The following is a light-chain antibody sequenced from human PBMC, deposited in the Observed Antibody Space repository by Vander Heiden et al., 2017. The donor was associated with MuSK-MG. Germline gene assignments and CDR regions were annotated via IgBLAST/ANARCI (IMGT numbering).Light chain of an antibody. CDR1: QSVSSN. CDR2: VAS. J-gene: IGKJ1*01. V-gene: IGKV3-15*01. Sequence: EIVMTQSPAPLSVSPGARATLSCRASQSVSSNLAWYQQKPGQAPRLLIYVASTRATGIPARFSGSGSGTEFTITISSLQSEDFAVYYCQQDNNCPQTFGQGTKVEIK. CDR3: QQDNNCPQT.